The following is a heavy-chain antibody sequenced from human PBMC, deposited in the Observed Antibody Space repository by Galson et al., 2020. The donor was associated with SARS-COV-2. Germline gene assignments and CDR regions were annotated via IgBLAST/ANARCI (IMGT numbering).Heavy chain of an antibody. CDR3: ARGSFNILTCYYIDD. CDR2: IYHPGTT. D-gene: IGHD3-9*01. J-gene: IGHJ4*02. CDR1: GDSISTYY. Sequence: SETLSLTCSVSGDSISTYYWTWIRQPPGKALEWIGYIYHPGTTNYNPSLKSRVSISLDTSKKQFFLRLSSVTAADTAVYYCARGSFNILTCYYIDDWGQGALVTVSS. V-gene: IGHV4-59*01.